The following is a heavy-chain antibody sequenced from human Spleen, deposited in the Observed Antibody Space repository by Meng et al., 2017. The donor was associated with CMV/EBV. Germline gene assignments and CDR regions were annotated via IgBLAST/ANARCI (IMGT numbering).Heavy chain of an antibody. CDR3: ARHRTGTYPTNYFDY. CDR2: IFYSGST. J-gene: IGHJ4*02. V-gene: IGHV4-59*08. Sequence: SETLSLTCTVSGGSISSNYWDWIRQPPGEGLEWIGSIFYSGSTNYNPSLKSRVTISVDTSKNQFSLKLSSVTAADTAVFYCARHRTGTYPTNYFDYWGQGTLVTVSS. CDR1: GGSISSNY. D-gene: IGHD1-14*01.